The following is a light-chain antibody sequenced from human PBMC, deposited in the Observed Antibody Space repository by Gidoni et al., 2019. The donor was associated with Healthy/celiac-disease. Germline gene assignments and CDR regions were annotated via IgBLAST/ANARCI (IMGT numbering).Light chain of an antibody. CDR2: AAS. Sequence: IQMTQSPSSLSASVGDRVTITCRASQSISSYLNWYQQKPGKAPKLLIYAASSLQSGVPSRFSGSGSGTDFTLTISSLQPEDFATYYCQHSYSTPITFGQGTRLEIK. V-gene: IGKV1-39*01. CDR1: QSISSY. J-gene: IGKJ5*01. CDR3: QHSYSTPIT.